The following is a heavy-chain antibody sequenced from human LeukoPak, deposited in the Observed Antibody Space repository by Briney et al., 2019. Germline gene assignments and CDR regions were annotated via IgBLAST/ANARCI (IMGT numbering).Heavy chain of an antibody. CDR2: IYYSGST. J-gene: IGHJ3*02. CDR3: ARDRGSGWYGDAFDI. Sequence: SETLSLTCTVSGGSVSSGSYYWSWIRQPPGKGLEWIGYIYYSGSTNYNPSLKSRVTISVDTSKNQFSLKLSSVTAADTAVYYCARDRGSGWYGDAFDIWGQGTMVTVSS. CDR1: GGSVSSGSYY. V-gene: IGHV4-61*01. D-gene: IGHD6-19*01.